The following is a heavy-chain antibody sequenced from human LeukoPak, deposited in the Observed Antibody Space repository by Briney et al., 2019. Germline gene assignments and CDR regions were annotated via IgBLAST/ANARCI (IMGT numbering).Heavy chain of an antibody. V-gene: IGHV3-30-3*01. D-gene: IGHD2-21*01. CDR3: ARVWQQSANWLDP. Sequence: PGGPLRLSCAASGFTFSSYAMHWVRQAPGKGLEWVAVISYDGSTKYYADSVKGRFTISRDNSKNTLYVQMNSLRAEDTAVYYCARVWQQSANWLDPWGQGTLVTVSS. J-gene: IGHJ5*02. CDR1: GFTFSSYA. CDR2: ISYDGSTK.